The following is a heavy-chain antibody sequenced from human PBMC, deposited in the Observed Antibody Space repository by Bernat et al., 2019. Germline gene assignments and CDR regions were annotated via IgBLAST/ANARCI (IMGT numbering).Heavy chain of an antibody. CDR3: AKPPGYYYYYGMDV. D-gene: IGHD1-14*01. J-gene: IGHJ6*02. CDR2: ISSNGGST. CDR1: GFTFSSYA. Sequence: EVQLVESGGGLVQPGGSLRLSCAASGFTFSSYAMHWVRQAPGKGLVYVSAISSNGGSTYYANSVKGRFTISRDNSKNTLYLQMNSLRAEDTAVYYCAKPPGYYYYYGMDVWGQGTTVTVSS. V-gene: IGHV3-64*01.